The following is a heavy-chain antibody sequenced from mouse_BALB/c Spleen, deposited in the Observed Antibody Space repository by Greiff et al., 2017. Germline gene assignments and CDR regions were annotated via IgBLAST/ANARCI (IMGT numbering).Heavy chain of an antibody. V-gene: IGHV5-12-2*01. J-gene: IGHJ4*01. D-gene: IGHD2-14*01. CDR2: ISNGGGST. Sequence: EVQGVESGGGLVQPGGSLKLSCAASGFTFSSYTMSWVRQTPEKRLEWVAYISNGGGSTYYPDTVKGRFTISRDNAKNTLYLQMSSLKSEDTAMYYCARLGRYEAMDYWGQGTSVTVSS. CDR3: ARLGRYEAMDY. CDR1: GFTFSSYT.